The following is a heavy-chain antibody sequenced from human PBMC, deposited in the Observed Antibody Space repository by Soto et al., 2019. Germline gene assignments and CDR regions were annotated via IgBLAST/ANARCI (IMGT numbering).Heavy chain of an antibody. J-gene: IGHJ6*02. D-gene: IGHD4-17*01. CDR3: VNRGTVTTDYYGMDV. CDR1: RFTFTRSP. Sequence: EEQLLESGGGLVQPGGSLRLSCAASRFTFTRSPMSWVRQAPVRGLERVSAIRGGGGGTYNADSVKGRFTISRDNSKNTLYLQMNSLRDEDTAIYYCVNRGTVTTDYYGMDVWGQGTTVTVSS. CDR2: IRGGGGGT. V-gene: IGHV3-23*01.